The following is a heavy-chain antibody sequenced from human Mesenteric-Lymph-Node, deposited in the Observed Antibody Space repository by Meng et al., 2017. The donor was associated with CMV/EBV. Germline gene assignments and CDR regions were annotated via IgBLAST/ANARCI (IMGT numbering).Heavy chain of an antibody. CDR1: GFTFSTYT. CDR2: IGGSSRSL. J-gene: IGHJ4*02. V-gene: IGHV3-21*01. D-gene: IGHD5-18*01. Sequence: GESLKISCAASGFTFSTYTMNWVRQAPGKGLEWVSSIGGSSRSLYYTDSLKGRFTISRDNAKNSLYLQINSLRAEDTAVYYCARAAAMVTCDYWGQGTLVTVSS. CDR3: ARAAAMVTCDY.